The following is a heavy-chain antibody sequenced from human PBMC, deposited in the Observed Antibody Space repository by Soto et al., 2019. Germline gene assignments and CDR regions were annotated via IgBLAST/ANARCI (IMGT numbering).Heavy chain of an antibody. CDR2: ISAHNGNT. D-gene: IGHD1-1*01. CDR1: GYNFNSYG. J-gene: IGHJ4*02. CDR3: ARGRYGDY. Sequence: QVHLVQSGAEVKKPGASVKVSCKGSGYNFNSYGITWVRQAPGQGLEWMGWISAHNGNTDYAQKLQGRVTVTRDTSTSTAYMELRSLRSDDTAVYYCARGRYGDYWGQGALVTVSS. V-gene: IGHV1-18*01.